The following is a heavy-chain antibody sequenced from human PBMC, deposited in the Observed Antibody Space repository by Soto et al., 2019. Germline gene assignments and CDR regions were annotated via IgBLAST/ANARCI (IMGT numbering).Heavy chain of an antibody. V-gene: IGHV4-59*12. CDR3: ARGPINYCSSTSCYGKYHYYGMDV. Sequence: QVQLQESGPGLVKPSETLSLTCTVSGGSISSYYWSWIRQPPGKGLEWIGYIYYSGSTNYNPSLKRRLPLSVYTAENQFPLKLNSVTAAATAVYYCARGPINYCSSTSCYGKYHYYGMDVWAQGTTVTVSS. J-gene: IGHJ6*02. D-gene: IGHD2-2*01. CDR2: IYYSGST. CDR1: GGSISSYY.